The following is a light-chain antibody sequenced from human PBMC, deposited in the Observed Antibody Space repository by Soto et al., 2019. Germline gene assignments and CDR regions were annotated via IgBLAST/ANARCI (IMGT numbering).Light chain of an antibody. J-gene: IGKJ1*01. Sequence: DIQMTQSPSSLSASVGDRVTITCRASQNIANYLNWYQQKPGKAPKLMIYSASSLRSGVPSRFSRRGSGTDFTLTISSLHPEDFATYDCQQGYSNRWTFGQVTKVDIK. V-gene: IGKV1-39*01. CDR3: QQGYSNRWT. CDR1: QNIANY. CDR2: SAS.